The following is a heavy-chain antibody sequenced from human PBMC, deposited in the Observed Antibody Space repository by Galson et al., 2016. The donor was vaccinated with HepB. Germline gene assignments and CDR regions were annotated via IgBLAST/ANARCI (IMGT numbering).Heavy chain of an antibody. Sequence: SLRLSCAASGFTFSTYSMNWVRRAPGKGLEWVSSIDSTSRWIYYADSVRGRLTISRDNAQNSLYLQMDSLRAEDTAVYYCARDYIMMTVTWGPDYWGQGTLVSVSS. J-gene: IGHJ4*02. CDR1: GFTFSTYS. V-gene: IGHV3-21*01. CDR3: ARDYIMMTVTWGPDY. CDR2: IDSTSRWI. D-gene: IGHD4-17*01.